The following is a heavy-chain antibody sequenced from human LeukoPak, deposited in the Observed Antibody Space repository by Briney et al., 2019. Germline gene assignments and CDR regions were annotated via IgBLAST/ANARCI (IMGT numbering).Heavy chain of an antibody. CDR3: ARDIVVVVAATYSQKVFWGNYYYYYMDV. Sequence: GASVKVSCKASGYTFTGYYMHWVRQAPGQGLEWMGWINPNSGGTNYAQKFQGRVTMTRDTSISTAYMELSRLRSDDTAVYYCARDIVVVVAATYSQKVFWGNYYYYYMDVWGKGTTVTVSS. CDR2: INPNSGGT. D-gene: IGHD2-15*01. J-gene: IGHJ6*03. CDR1: GYTFTGYY. V-gene: IGHV1-2*02.